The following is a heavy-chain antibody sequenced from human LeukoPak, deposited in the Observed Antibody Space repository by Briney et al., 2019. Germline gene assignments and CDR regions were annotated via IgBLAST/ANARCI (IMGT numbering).Heavy chain of an antibody. CDR2: LLHDRSNE. V-gene: IGHV3-30-3*01. D-gene: IGHD1-1*01. CDR1: GFAFTDYT. CDR3: AGEPRSSNWNDAEDGAFDI. Sequence: PGGSLRLSCAASGFAFTDYTMHWVRQAPGKGLERVALLLHDRSNEFYADSVKGRFTISGDNSKNTLSLQMNSLRTEDTAVYYCAGEPRSSNWNDAEDGAFDIWGQGTMVTVSS. J-gene: IGHJ3*02.